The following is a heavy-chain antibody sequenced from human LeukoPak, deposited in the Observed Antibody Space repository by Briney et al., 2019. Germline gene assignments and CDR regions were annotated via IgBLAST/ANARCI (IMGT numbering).Heavy chain of an antibody. CDR2: ISSSGSTI. V-gene: IGHV3-11*01. J-gene: IGHJ5*02. D-gene: IGHD2-15*01. CDR3: ARSGQGVVVVAAWNWFDP. CDR1: GFTFSDYY. Sequence: GGSLRLSCAASGFTFSDYYMSWIRQAPGKGLEWASYISSSGSTIYYADSVKGRFTISRDNAKNSLYLQMNSLRAEDTAVYYCARSGQGVVVVAAWNWFDPWGQGTLVTVSS.